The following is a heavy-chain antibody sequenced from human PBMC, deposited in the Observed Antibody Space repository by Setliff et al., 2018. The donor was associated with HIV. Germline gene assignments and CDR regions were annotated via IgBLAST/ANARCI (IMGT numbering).Heavy chain of an antibody. J-gene: IGHJ3*02. V-gene: IGHV4-39*02. Sequence: SETLSLTCTVSGGSISSSSYYWGWIRQPPGKGLEWIGSIYYSGSTDYNPSLKSRVTISVDTSKNQFSLKLSSVTAADTSVYYCARDRSSGWWRDAFDIWGQGTMVTVSS. CDR3: ARDRSSGWWRDAFDI. CDR1: GGSISSSSYY. CDR2: IYYSGST. D-gene: IGHD6-19*01.